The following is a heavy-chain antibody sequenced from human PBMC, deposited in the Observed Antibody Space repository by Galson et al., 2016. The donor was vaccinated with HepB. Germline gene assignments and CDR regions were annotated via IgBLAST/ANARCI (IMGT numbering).Heavy chain of an antibody. Sequence: TLSLTCRVSDGSISSGVYYWSWIRQPPGKGLEWIGYLYNTGNTYHNPPLMSRVSISVDTSKNQLSMNLNSVTAADTAVYYCARGPPEGCTRGTCYLGAFDIWGQGTMVTVSS. D-gene: IGHD2-21*02. CDR3: ARGPPEGCTRGTCYLGAFDI. V-gene: IGHV4-30-4*08. CDR2: LYNTGNT. J-gene: IGHJ3*02. CDR1: DGSISSGVYY.